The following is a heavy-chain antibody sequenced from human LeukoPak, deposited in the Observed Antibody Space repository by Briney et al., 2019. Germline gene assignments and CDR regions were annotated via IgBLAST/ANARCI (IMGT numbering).Heavy chain of an antibody. CDR3: ARIPWYNWNDQGEFDY. D-gene: IGHD1-20*01. Sequence: GGSLRFSCAASGLTVSSNYMSWVRQAPGKGLEWVSVIYDSGSTYYADSVKGRFTISRDTSKNTLYLQTNSLRAEDTAVYYCARIPWYNWNDQGEFDYWGQGTLVTVSS. V-gene: IGHV3-66*01. CDR1: GLTVSSNY. J-gene: IGHJ4*02. CDR2: IYDSGST.